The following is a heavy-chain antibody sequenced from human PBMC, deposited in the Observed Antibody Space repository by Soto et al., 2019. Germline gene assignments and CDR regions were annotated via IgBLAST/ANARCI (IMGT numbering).Heavy chain of an antibody. Sequence: GGSLRLSCAASGFTFSSYAMHWVRQAPGKGLEWVAVISYDGSNKYYADSVKGRFTISRDNSKNTLYLQMNSLRAEDTAVYYCARVLHYGSGSYYNRKNYYYYYGMGVWGQGTTVTVSS. D-gene: IGHD3-10*01. CDR3: ARVLHYGSGSYYNRKNYYYYYGMGV. CDR2: ISYDGSNK. CDR1: GFTFSSYA. V-gene: IGHV3-30-3*01. J-gene: IGHJ6*02.